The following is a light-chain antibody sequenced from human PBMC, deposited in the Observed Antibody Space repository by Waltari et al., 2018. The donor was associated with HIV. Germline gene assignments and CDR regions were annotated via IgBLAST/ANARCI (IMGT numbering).Light chain of an antibody. CDR2: YIS. CDR1: TGSIASNF. Sequence: NFMLTQHHSVSGSPGKTVTISCALRTGSIASNFVQWYQQRPGSSPTTIIYYISHRPSGVSYRFSGSVDTSSNSASLTIFVLKTEYESDYYCHSFDSNVQVFGGGTKLTVL. J-gene: IGLJ2*01. CDR3: HSFDSNVQV. V-gene: IGLV6-57*01.